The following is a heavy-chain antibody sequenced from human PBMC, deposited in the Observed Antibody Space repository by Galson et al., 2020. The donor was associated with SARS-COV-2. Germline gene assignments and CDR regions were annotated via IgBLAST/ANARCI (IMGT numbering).Heavy chain of an antibody. J-gene: IGHJ4*02. V-gene: IGHV1-2*06. D-gene: IGHD5-12*01. CDR2: INPNSGGT. Sequence: ASVKVSCKASGYTFTGYYMHWVRQAPGQGLEWMGRINPNSGGTNYAQKFQGRVTMTRDTSISTAYMELSRLRSDDTAVYYCARLDRGYSGYHPGAGGGAFDYWGQGTLVTVSS. CDR3: ARLDRGYSGYHPGAGGGAFDY. CDR1: GYTFTGYY.